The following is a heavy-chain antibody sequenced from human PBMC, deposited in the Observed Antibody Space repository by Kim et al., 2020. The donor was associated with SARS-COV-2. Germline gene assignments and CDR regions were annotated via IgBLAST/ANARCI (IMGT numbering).Heavy chain of an antibody. D-gene: IGHD3-3*01. Sequence: SETLSLTCAVYGGSFSGYYWSWIRQPPGKGLEWIGEINHSGSTNYNPSLKSRVTISVDTSKNQFSLKLSSVTAADTAVYYCARGGSGYYSSRKIGSPGFDYWGQGTLVTVSS. CDR3: ARGGSGYYSSRKIGSPGFDY. V-gene: IGHV4-34*01. CDR2: INHSGST. CDR1: GGSFSGYY. J-gene: IGHJ4*02.